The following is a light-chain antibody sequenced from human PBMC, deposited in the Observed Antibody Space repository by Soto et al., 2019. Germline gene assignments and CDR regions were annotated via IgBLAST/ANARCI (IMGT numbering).Light chain of an antibody. V-gene: IGKV1-17*01. CDR3: LQHSDYPFT. Sequence: DLQMTQSPSSLSASVGDRVTITCRASQGIRDALGWYQQKPGKVPKRLIYSASSLQNGVPSRFSGSGSETVFTLTISSLLPEDFATYFCLQHSDYPFTFGQGTRLEI. CDR2: SAS. J-gene: IGKJ2*01. CDR1: QGIRDA.